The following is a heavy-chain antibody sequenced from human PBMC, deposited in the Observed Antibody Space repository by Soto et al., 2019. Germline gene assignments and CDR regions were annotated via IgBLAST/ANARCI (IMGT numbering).Heavy chain of an antibody. CDR1: GFTFSHHS. CDR3: VRGKEAGVWFDP. D-gene: IGHD3-10*01. CDR2: INSDTGYT. V-gene: IGHV1-3*04. J-gene: IGHJ5*02. Sequence: ASVKVSCKASGFTFSHHSIHWVRQAPGQRLEWMGWINSDTGYTKYSQKFQARLTITWDSSAKTAYMELSSLQSEDTAVYYCVRGKEAGVWFDPWGQGTLVTVSS.